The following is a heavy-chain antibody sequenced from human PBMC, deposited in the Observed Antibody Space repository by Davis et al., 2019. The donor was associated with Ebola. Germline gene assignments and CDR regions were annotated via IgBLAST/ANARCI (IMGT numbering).Heavy chain of an antibody. V-gene: IGHV5-10-1*01. CDR3: AISGLWSTGPLNY. D-gene: IGHD5/OR15-5a*01. CDR1: GYSFTNYW. J-gene: IGHJ4*02. Sequence: GESLKISCEASGYSFTNYWVAWVRQMPGKGLEWMGRIDPTDSYTDYSPSLPGHFTISVDKSIGTAYLQWSSLVASDTAMYYCAISGLWSTGPLNYWGQGTLVTVSS. CDR2: IDPTDSYT.